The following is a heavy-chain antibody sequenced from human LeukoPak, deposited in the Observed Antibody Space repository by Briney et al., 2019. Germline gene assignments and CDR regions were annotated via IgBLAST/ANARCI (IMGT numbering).Heavy chain of an antibody. CDR3: ARSQGAGYCSSTSCGGNWFDP. Sequence: GESLKISCKGSGYSFSSYGIGCVRQMPGKGLEWMGVIYSGGSDTRYSESFQGQVTISADKCISTAYLQWSSLNASDPAMYYCARSQGAGYCSSTSCGGNWFDPWGQGTLVAVSS. J-gene: IGHJ5*02. V-gene: IGHV5-51*01. CDR1: GYSFSSYG. CDR2: IYSGGSDT. D-gene: IGHD2-2*01.